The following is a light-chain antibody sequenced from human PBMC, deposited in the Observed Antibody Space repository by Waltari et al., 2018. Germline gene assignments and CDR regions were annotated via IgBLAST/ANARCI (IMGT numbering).Light chain of an antibody. V-gene: IGKV3-15*01. J-gene: IGKJ2*03. CDR2: DAS. Sequence: EKVMTQSPATLSVSPGEVVTLSCRASQSVSSNVAWYQHRPGQAPRLLVYDASTRAYGIPARFNGSWSGTEFALTISGLQSEDFALYYCQQYNDWYSFGQGTKLEIK. CDR3: QQYNDWYS. CDR1: QSVSSN.